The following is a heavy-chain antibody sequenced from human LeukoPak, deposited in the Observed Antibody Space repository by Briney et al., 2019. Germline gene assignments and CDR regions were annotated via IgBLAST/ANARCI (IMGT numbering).Heavy chain of an antibody. CDR1: GYTFTIYY. Sequence: GASVKVSCKPSGYTFTIYYMHWVRHAPGQGLEWMGIINPSGGSTSYAEKFQGRVTMTRDTSTSTVYMELSSLRSEDTAVYYCARERTYGDLDYWGQGTLVTVSS. J-gene: IGHJ4*02. D-gene: IGHD4-17*01. V-gene: IGHV1-46*01. CDR3: ARERTYGDLDY. CDR2: INPSGGST.